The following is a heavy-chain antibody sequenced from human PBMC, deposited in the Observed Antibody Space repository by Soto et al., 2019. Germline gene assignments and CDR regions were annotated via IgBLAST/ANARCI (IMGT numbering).Heavy chain of an antibody. J-gene: IGHJ6*02. Sequence: SQTLSLTCAISGDSVSSNSAAGNCIRQSPSRGLEWLCRTYYRSKWYIDYAVSVKSRITINPDNSKNQFSLQLNSVTSEDTAVYFGPSASGEYHCGMDVWGRGPTVAVSS. V-gene: IGHV6-1*01. CDR1: GDSVSSNSAA. D-gene: IGHD3-3*01. CDR2: TYYRSKWYI. CDR3: PSASGEYHCGMDV.